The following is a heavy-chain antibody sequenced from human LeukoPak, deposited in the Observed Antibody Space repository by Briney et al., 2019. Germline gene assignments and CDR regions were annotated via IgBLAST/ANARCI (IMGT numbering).Heavy chain of an antibody. CDR3: ARRPLPHWGSYRYTPYYFDY. Sequence: PSETLSLTCTVSGGSISSSSYYWGWIRQPPGKGLEWIGEINHSGSTNYNPSLKSRVTISVDTSKNQFSLKLSSVTAADTAVYYCARRPLPHWGSYRYTPYYFDYWGQGTLVTVSS. CDR2: INHSGST. CDR1: GGSISSSSYY. D-gene: IGHD3-16*02. V-gene: IGHV4-39*07. J-gene: IGHJ4*02.